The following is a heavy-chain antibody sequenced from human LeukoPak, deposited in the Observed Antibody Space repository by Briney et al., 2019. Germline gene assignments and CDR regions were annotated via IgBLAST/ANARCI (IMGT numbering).Heavy chain of an antibody. Sequence: GESLKISSKGSGYSFTSYWIGWVRPMPGKGREWMGIIYPGDSDTRYSPSFQAQVTISADKSTSTAYLQWSSLKASDTAMYYCARHDVEMATPDYWGQGTLVTVSS. J-gene: IGHJ4*02. D-gene: IGHD5-24*01. CDR1: GYSFTSYW. CDR3: ARHDVEMATPDY. CDR2: IYPGDSDT. V-gene: IGHV5-51*01.